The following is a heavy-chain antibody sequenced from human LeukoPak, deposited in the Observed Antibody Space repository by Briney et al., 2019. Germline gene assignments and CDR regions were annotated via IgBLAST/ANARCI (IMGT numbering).Heavy chain of an antibody. D-gene: IGHD4-17*01. CDR2: MNPNSGNT. V-gene: IGHV1-8*01. CDR3: ARGFRRVPVTSPGY. Sequence: ASVKVSCKAPGYIFTSYDIYWVRQATGQGPEWMGWMNPNSGNTGYAQKFQGRVTMTRNTSISTAYMELSSLKSEDTAVYYCARGFRRVPVTSPGYWGQGTLVTVSS. J-gene: IGHJ4*02. CDR1: GYIFTSYD.